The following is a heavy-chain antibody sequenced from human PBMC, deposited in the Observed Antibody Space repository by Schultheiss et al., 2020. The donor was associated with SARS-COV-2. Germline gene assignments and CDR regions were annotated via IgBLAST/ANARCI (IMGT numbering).Heavy chain of an antibody. V-gene: IGHV1-18*01. J-gene: IGHJ4*02. Sequence: ASVKVSCKASGYTFTSYDINWVRQATGQGLEWMGWMNPNSGGTNYAQKLQGRVTMTTDTSTSTAYMELRSLRSDDTAVYYCARARGGSYGIEAYWGQGTLVTVSS. D-gene: IGHD1-26*01. CDR2: MNPNSGGT. CDR3: ARARGGSYGIEAY. CDR1: GYTFTSYD.